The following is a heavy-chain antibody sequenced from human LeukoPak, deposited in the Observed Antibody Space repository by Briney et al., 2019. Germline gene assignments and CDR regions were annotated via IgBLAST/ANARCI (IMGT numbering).Heavy chain of an antibody. D-gene: IGHD6-13*01. CDR2: IKEDGSEK. J-gene: IGHJ3*02. V-gene: IGHV3-7*01. CDR1: GFTFSSYW. CDR3: AREIAAAGSWGAFDI. Sequence: GGSLRLSCAASGFTFSSYWMSWVRQAPGKGLEWVANIKEDGSEKYYVDSMKGRFTISRDNAKNSLYLQMNSLRAEDTAVYYCAREIAAAGSWGAFDIWGQGTMVTVSS.